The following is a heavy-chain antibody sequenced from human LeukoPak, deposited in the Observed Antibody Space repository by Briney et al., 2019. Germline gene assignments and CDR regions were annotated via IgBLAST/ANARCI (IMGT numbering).Heavy chain of an antibody. J-gene: IGHJ4*02. V-gene: IGHV1-3*01. Sequence: ASVKVSCKASGYTFTSYAMHWVRQAPGRRLEWRGWINAGNGNTKYSQKFQGRVTITRDTSASTAYMELSSLRSEDTAVYYCARDLRRITMVRGVIGLNYWGQGTLVTVSS. CDR2: INAGNGNT. D-gene: IGHD3-10*01. CDR1: GYTFTSYA. CDR3: ARDLRRITMVRGVIGLNY.